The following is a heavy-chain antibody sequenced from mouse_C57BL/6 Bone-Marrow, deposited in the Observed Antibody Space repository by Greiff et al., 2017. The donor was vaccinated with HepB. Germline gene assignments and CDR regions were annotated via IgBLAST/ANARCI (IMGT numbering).Heavy chain of an antibody. CDR1: GFTFSDYY. CDR2: ISNGGGST. CDR3: ARQPYYYGSSEDWYFDV. J-gene: IGHJ1*03. V-gene: IGHV5-12*01. D-gene: IGHD1-1*01. Sequence: LVESGGGLVQPGGSLKLSCAASGFTFSDYYMYWVRQTPEKRLEWVAYISNGGGSTYYPDTVKGRFTISRDNAKNTLYLQMSRLKSEDTAMYYCARQPYYYGSSEDWYFDVWGTGTTVTVSS.